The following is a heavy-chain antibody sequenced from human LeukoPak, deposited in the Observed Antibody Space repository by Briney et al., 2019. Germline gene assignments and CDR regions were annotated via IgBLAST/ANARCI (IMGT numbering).Heavy chain of an antibody. V-gene: IGHV4-59*12. J-gene: IGHJ6*02. CDR2: IYYSGST. Sequence: SETLSLTCTVSGGSISSYYWSWIRQPPGKGLEWIGYIYYSGSTNYNPSLKSRVTISVDTSKNQFSLKLSSVTAADTAVYYCARDDGYDRPYYYGMDVWGQGTTVTVSS. CDR1: GGSISSYY. CDR3: ARDDGYDRPYYYGMDV. D-gene: IGHD5-12*01.